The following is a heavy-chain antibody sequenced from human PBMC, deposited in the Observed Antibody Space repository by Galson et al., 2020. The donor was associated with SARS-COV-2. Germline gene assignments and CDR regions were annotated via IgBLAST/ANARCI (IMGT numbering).Heavy chain of an antibody. CDR1: GVTFDDYG. V-gene: IGHV3-20*04. D-gene: IGHD2-2*01. CDR3: ARGYLAGPFDI. CDR2: INKNGGST. Sequence: GESLKISCAASGVTFDDYGKSWVRQVPGKGLEWVCGINKNGGSTNYADSVRGRFTISRDNAKNSLYLQMNSQRAEDTALYFCARGYLAGPFDIWAQGTMVTVSS. J-gene: IGHJ3*02.